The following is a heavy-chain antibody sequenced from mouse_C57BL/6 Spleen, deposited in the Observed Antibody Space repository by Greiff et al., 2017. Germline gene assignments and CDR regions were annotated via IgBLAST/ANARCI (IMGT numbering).Heavy chain of an antibody. J-gene: IGHJ2*01. CDR1: GFTFTDYY. V-gene: IGHV7-3*01. D-gene: IGHD1-1*01. CDR3: ARYDYGSSYVGY. Sequence: EVMLVESGGGLVQPGGSLSLSCAASGFTFTDYYMSWVRQPPGKALEWLGFIRNKANGYTTEYSASVKGRFTISRDNSQSILYLQMNALRAEDSATYYCARYDYGSSYVGYWGQGTTLTVSS. CDR2: IRNKANGYTT.